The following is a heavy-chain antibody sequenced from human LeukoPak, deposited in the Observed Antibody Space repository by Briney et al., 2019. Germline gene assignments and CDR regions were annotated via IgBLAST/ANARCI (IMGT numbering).Heavy chain of an antibody. V-gene: IGHV1-18*01. CDR1: GYTFTSYG. CDR3: ARVEYSSSPRGGDAFDI. CDR2: ISAYNGNT. Sequence: GASVKVSRKASGYTFTSYGISWVRQAPGQGLEWMGWISAYNGNTSYAQKLQGRVTMTTDTSTSTAYMELRSLRSDDTAVYYCARVEYSSSPRGGDAFDIWGQGTMVTVSS. J-gene: IGHJ3*02. D-gene: IGHD6-6*01.